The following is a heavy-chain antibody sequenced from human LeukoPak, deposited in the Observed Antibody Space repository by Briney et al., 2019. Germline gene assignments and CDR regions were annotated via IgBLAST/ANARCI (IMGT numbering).Heavy chain of an antibody. V-gene: IGHV4-34*01. CDR1: GGSLSAYY. CDR3: ARLGLGGSYSPFDY. CDR2: INKSESS. J-gene: IGHJ4*02. Sequence: SETLSLTCAVYGGSLSAYYWSWIRQSPGKGPEWIGEINKSESSNYNPSLKSRVTISVDTSKNQFSLKLSSVTAADTAVYYCARLGLGGSYSPFDYWGQGTLVTVSS. D-gene: IGHD1-26*01.